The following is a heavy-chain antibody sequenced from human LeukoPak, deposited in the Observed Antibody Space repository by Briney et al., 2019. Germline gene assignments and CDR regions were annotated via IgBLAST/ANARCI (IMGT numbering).Heavy chain of an antibody. CDR2: IDTTGII. D-gene: IGHD3-3*02. V-gene: IGHV4-4*07. CDR3: TRRLSRGDP. CDR1: GGSISDYS. J-gene: IGHJ5*02. Sequence: SETLSLTWIVSGGSISDYSWTWIRQPPGKGLEWIGRIDTTGIINYNPSLMSRVTMSVATSKNQFSLNFTLVTAPEPAVFSCTRRLSRGDPWGQGALVTVSS.